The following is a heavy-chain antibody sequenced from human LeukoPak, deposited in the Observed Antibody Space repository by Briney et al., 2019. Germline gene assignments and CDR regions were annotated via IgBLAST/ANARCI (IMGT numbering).Heavy chain of an antibody. V-gene: IGHV3-30-3*01. CDR3: ARSDSGSYFSRWFDP. D-gene: IGHD1-26*01. CDR2: ISYDGSNK. CDR1: GFTFSSHA. Sequence: GGSLRLSCAASGFTFSSHAMHWVRQAPGKGLEWVAVISYDGSNKYYADSVKGRFTISRDNSKNTLYLQMNSLRVEDTAVYYCARSDSGSYFSRWFDPWGQGTLVTVSS. J-gene: IGHJ5*02.